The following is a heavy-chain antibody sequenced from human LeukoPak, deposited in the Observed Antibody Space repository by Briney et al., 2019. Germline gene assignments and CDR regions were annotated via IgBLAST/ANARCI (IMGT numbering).Heavy chain of an antibody. CDR2: ISGDGITT. CDR1: GFTFNRYA. Sequence: GGSLRLSCAASGFTFNRYAMHWVRQAPGKGLEWVGLISGDGITTYYLDSVKGRFTISRDKSKNSLYLHMNSLRSEDTALYYCAKDHVYGGADDWGQGTLVTVSS. J-gene: IGHJ4*02. CDR3: AKDHVYGGADD. V-gene: IGHV3-43*02. D-gene: IGHD4-23*01.